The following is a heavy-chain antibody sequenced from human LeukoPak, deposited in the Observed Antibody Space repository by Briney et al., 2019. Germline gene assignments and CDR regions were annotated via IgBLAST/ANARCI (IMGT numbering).Heavy chain of an antibody. CDR1: GFTFSNAW. CDR3: ARDSEASGSSFDY. CDR2: IKQGGSEK. J-gene: IGHJ4*02. V-gene: IGHV3-7*01. Sequence: GGSLRLSCAASGFTFSNAWMAWVRQAPGKGLEWLANIKQGGSEKNYVDSVRGRFTISRDNAKSSLYLQMNSLRAEDTAVYYCARDSEASGSSFDYWGQGTLVTVSS. D-gene: IGHD3-10*01.